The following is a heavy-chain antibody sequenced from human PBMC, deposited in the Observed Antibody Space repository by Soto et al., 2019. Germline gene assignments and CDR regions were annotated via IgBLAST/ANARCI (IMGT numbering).Heavy chain of an antibody. CDR1: GFSFSSYW. J-gene: IGHJ3*02. Sequence: EVQLVESGGGLVQPGGSLRLSCAASGFSFSSYWMSWVRQAPGKGLEWVANIRQDGSQIYCLGSVKGRFTISRDNAKNSLYLQMNSLRAEDTAVYYCARLQWPSKGAFDIWGQGTMVTVSS. CDR2: IRQDGSQI. V-gene: IGHV3-7*03. CDR3: ARLQWPSKGAFDI. D-gene: IGHD6-19*01.